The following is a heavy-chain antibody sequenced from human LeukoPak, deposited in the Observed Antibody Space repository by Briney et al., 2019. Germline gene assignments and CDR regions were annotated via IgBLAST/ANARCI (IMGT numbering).Heavy chain of an antibody. V-gene: IGHV3-30*18. CDR2: ISYDGIKK. D-gene: IGHD1-26*01. CDR1: GFTFSSYG. J-gene: IGHJ4*02. Sequence: GRSLRLSCAASGFTFSSYGIHWVRQAPGKGLEWVAVISYDGIKKFYADSVKGRFSISRDNSKNTVYLQMNSLRVEDTAVYYCAKGPVSAIVGATTLDYWGQGTLVTVSS. CDR3: AKGPVSAIVGATTLDY.